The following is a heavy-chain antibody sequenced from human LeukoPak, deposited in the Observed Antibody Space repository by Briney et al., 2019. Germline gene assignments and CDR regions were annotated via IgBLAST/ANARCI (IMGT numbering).Heavy chain of an antibody. Sequence: GGSLRLSCAASGFTFSSYWMSWVRQAPGKGLEWVANIKQDGSEKYYVDSVKGRFTISRHNAKNSLYLQMNSLRAEDTAVYYCARAGGSGYDDYWGQGTLVTVSS. CDR1: GFTFSSYW. D-gene: IGHD5-12*01. J-gene: IGHJ4*02. V-gene: IGHV3-7*01. CDR3: ARAGGSGYDDY. CDR2: IKQDGSEK.